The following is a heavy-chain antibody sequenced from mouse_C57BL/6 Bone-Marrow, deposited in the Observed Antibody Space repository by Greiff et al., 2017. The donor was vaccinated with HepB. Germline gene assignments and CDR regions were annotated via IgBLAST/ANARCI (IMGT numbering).Heavy chain of an antibody. CDR2: IYPRSGNT. D-gene: IGHD2-1*01. CDR3: ASPDLLQYAMDY. J-gene: IGHJ4*01. V-gene: IGHV1-81*01. CDR1: GYTFTSYG. Sequence: QVQLQQSGAELARPGASVKLSCKASGYTFTSYGISWVKQRTGQGLEWIGEIYPRSGNTYYNEKFKGKATLTADKSSSTAYMELRSLTSEDSAFYFCASPDLLQYAMDYWGQGTSVTVSS.